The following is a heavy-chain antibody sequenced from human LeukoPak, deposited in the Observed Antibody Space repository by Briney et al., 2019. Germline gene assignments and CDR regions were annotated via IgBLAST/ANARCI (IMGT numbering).Heavy chain of an antibody. D-gene: IGHD3-3*01. CDR1: GFTVSSNY. CDR3: ARGPLLRWGLGGRGMDV. V-gene: IGHV3-53*01. CDR2: IYSGGST. J-gene: IGHJ6*02. Sequence: GGSLRFSCAASGFTVSSNYMSWVRQAPGKGLEWVSVIYSGGSTYYADSVKGRFTISRDNSKNTLYLQMNSLRAEDTAVYYCARGPLLRWGLGGRGMDVWGQGTTVTVSS.